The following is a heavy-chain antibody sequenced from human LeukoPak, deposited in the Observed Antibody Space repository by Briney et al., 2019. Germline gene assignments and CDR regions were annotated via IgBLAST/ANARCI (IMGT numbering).Heavy chain of an antibody. Sequence: ASVKVSCKASGYTFTSYDINWVRQATGQGLEWMGWMNPNSGNTGHAQKFQGRVTMTRNTSISTAYMELSSLRSEDTAVYYCARMRSSRRTHNWFDPWGQGTLVTVSS. J-gene: IGHJ5*02. D-gene: IGHD6-13*01. V-gene: IGHV1-8*01. CDR1: GYTFTSYD. CDR2: MNPNSGNT. CDR3: ARMRSSRRTHNWFDP.